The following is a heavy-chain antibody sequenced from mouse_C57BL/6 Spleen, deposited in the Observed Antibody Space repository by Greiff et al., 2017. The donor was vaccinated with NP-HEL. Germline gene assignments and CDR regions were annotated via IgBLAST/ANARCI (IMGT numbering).Heavy chain of an antibody. CDR1: GFTFSDYG. V-gene: IGHV5-17*01. D-gene: IGHD2-5*01. CDR2: ISSGSSTI. CDR3: ARPTIVTTRYCDY. J-gene: IGHJ2*01. Sequence: EVQRVESGGGLVKPGGSLKLSCAASGFTFSDYGMHWVRQAPEKGLEWVAYISSGSSTIYYADTVKGRFTISRDKAKNTLFLQMTSLRSEDTAMYYCARPTIVTTRYCDYWGQGTTLTVSS.